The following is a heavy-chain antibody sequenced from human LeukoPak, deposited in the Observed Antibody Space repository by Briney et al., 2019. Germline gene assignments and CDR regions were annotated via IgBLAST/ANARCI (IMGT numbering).Heavy chain of an antibody. V-gene: IGHV3-20*04. J-gene: IGHJ3*02. CDR3: AKVRVVWDLDDAFDI. D-gene: IGHD1-26*01. CDR1: GFNFDDYG. CDR2: INWHGGST. Sequence: GGSLRLSCAASGFNFDDYGMSWVRQAPGKGLEWVSGINWHGGSTGYADSVKGRFTISRDNAKKSLYLQMNSLRAEDTALYYCAKVRVVWDLDDAFDIWGQGTMVTVSS.